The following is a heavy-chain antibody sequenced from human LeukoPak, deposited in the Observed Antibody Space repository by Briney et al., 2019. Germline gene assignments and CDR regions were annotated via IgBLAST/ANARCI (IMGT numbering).Heavy chain of an antibody. J-gene: IGHJ4*02. CDR2: IHPKSGDT. Sequence: ASVKDSCKASGYTFSGYYLHWVRQAPGQGLEWMGWIHPKSGDTKYAPNFLGRVTLTRDTSATIVYMDLTWLTSDDTAVYYCSRGSGISYGGIDYWGQGTLVTVSS. CDR3: SRGSGISYGGIDY. D-gene: IGHD5-18*01. CDR1: GYTFSGYY. V-gene: IGHV1-2*02.